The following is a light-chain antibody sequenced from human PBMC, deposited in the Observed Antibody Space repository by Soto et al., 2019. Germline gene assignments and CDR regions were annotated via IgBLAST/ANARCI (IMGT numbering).Light chain of an antibody. CDR3: CSYAGLSTYV. CDR2: GNS. J-gene: IGLJ1*01. V-gene: IGLV1-40*01. CDR1: SSNIGAGYD. Sequence: QSVLTQPPSVSGALGQKVTISCTGSSSNIGAGYDVNWYHQLPGTAPKLLIHGNSNRPSGVPDRFSGSKSGTSASLAITGLQAEDEADYYCCSYAGLSTYVFGTGTKLTVL.